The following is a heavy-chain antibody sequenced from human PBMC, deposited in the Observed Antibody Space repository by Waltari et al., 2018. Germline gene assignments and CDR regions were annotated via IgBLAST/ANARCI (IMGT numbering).Heavy chain of an antibody. CDR2: MNPNSGNT. CDR3: VGVGANDPFDY. J-gene: IGHJ4*02. CDR1: GYTFTSYT. D-gene: IGHD1-26*01. V-gene: IGHV1-8*01. Sequence: VQLVQSGAEVQKPGASVKVSCKASGYTFTSYTIHWVRQATGQGLEWMGWMNPNSGNTGYAQKFQGRVTMTRNTSISTAYMELSSLRSEDTAVYYCVGVGANDPFDYWGQGTLVTVSS.